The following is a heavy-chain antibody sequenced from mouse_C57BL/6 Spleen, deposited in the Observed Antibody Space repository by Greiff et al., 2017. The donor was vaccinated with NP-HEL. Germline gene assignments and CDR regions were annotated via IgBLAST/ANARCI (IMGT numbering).Heavy chain of an antibody. Sequence: QVQLQQPGAELVRPGSSVKLSCKASGYTFTSYWMDWVKQRPGQGLEWIGNIYPSDSETHYNQKFKDKATLTVDKSSSTAYMQLSSLTSEDSAVYYCARVITTVVRYFDVWGTGTTVTVSS. CDR1: GYTFTSYW. CDR2: IYPSDSET. V-gene: IGHV1-61*01. D-gene: IGHD1-1*01. J-gene: IGHJ1*03. CDR3: ARVITTVVRYFDV.